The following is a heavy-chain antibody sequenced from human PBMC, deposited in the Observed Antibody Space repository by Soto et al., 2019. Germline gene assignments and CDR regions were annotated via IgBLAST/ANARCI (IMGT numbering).Heavy chain of an antibody. Sequence: QLQLQESGSGLVKPSQTLSLTCAVSGGSISSGGYSWSWIRQPPGKGLEWIGYIYHSGSTYYNPSRRSRVTLAVDRSKNQFSLKLSSVTAADTAVYYCAAGGGLPRYSWGQGTLVTVSS. J-gene: IGHJ4*02. D-gene: IGHD5-12*01. V-gene: IGHV4-30-2*01. CDR2: IYHSGST. CDR1: GGSISSGGYS. CDR3: AAGGGLPRYS.